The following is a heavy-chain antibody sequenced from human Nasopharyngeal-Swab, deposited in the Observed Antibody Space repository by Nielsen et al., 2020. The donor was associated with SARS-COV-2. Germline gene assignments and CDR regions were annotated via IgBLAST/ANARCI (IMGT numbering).Heavy chain of an antibody. CDR3: ARVQAGEYDFWSGRGRYSGYVWGMDV. CDR1: GGSISSYY. V-gene: IGHV4-59*01. D-gene: IGHD3-3*01. J-gene: IGHJ6*02. Sequence: SETLSLTCTVSGGSISSYYWSWIRQPPGKGLEWIGYIYYSGSTNYNPSLKSRVTISVDTSKNQFSLKLSSVTAADTAVYYCARVQAGEYDFWSGRGRYSGYVWGMDVWGQGTTVTVSS. CDR2: IYYSGST.